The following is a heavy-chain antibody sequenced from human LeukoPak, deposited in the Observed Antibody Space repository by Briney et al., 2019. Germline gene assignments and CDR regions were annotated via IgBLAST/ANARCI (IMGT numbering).Heavy chain of an antibody. J-gene: IGHJ6*03. CDR3: ARLLGSYYLYYYMDV. D-gene: IGHD1-26*01. CDR2: IYSGGST. Sequence: GGSLRLSCAASGFTFSSYAMSWVRQAPGKGLEWVSVIYSGGSTYYADSVKGRFTISRDNSKNTLYLQMNSLRAEDTAVYYCARLLGSYYLYYYMDVWGKGTTVTISS. CDR1: GFTFSSYA. V-gene: IGHV3-66*04.